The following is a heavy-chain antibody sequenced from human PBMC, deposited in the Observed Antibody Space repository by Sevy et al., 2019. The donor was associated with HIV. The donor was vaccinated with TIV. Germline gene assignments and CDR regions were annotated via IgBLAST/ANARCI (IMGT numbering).Heavy chain of an antibody. CDR3: ARGRTPAMAVPDY. D-gene: IGHD5-18*01. Sequence: SETLSLTCAVYGGSFSGYYWSWIRQPPGKGLEWIGEINHSGSTNYNPSLKSRVTISVDTSKNQFSLKLSSVTAADTAVYYWARGRTPAMAVPDYWGQGTLVTVSS. V-gene: IGHV4-34*01. CDR2: INHSGST. J-gene: IGHJ4*02. CDR1: GGSFSGYY.